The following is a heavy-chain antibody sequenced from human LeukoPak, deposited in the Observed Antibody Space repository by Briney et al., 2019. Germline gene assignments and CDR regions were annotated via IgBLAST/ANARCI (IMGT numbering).Heavy chain of an antibody. CDR1: GFTLSSYA. Sequence: GGSLRLSCTASGFTLSSYAMSWVRQAPGEGLEWVSTISGSADNTNYAEAVKGRFTISRDNSKNTMYLQMNSLRAEDTAVYYCAKQGFGCWGQGTLVTVS. CDR3: AKQGFGC. CDR2: ISGSADNT. J-gene: IGHJ4*02. V-gene: IGHV3-23*01.